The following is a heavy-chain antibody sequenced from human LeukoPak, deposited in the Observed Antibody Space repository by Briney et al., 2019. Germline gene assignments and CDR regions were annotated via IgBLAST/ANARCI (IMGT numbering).Heavy chain of an antibody. D-gene: IGHD5-24*01. J-gene: IGHJ3*02. V-gene: IGHV3-7*01. CDR3: ARDADLGSTITGAFDI. CDR2: VKQEVSEK. Sequence: PGGSLRLSCAVSRFTFSSYWMSWVRQAPGKGLEWVASVKQEVSEKYYVDSVEGRFIISRDNAKNSLHLQMNSLRAEDTAVYYCARDADLGSTITGAFDIWGQGTMVTVSS. CDR1: RFTFSSYW.